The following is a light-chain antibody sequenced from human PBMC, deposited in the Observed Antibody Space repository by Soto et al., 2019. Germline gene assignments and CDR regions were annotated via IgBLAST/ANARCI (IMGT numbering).Light chain of an antibody. CDR2: ENN. Sequence: QSVLTQPPSVSAAPGQKVTISCSGSSSNIGNNYVSWYQQFPGTAPKLLIYENNKRPPGIPDRFSGSKSGTSATLGITGLQTGDEADYYCGTWDSSLSGAVFGGGTKLTVL. V-gene: IGLV1-51*01. CDR1: SSNIGNNY. J-gene: IGLJ2*01. CDR3: GTWDSSLSGAV.